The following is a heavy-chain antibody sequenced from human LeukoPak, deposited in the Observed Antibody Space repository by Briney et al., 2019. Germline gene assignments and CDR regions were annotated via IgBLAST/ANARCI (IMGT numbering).Heavy chain of an antibody. CDR1: GFTLSNYR. J-gene: IGHJ4*02. Sequence: GGSLRLSCAASGFTLSNYRMHWVRQAPGKGLVWASRINTDGSTTTYADSVKGRFTLSRDNAKNTLYLQMNSLRAEDTAVYYCYSSAGYWGQGTLVTVSS. V-gene: IGHV3-74*01. CDR2: INTDGSTT. CDR3: YSSAGY. D-gene: IGHD4-11*01.